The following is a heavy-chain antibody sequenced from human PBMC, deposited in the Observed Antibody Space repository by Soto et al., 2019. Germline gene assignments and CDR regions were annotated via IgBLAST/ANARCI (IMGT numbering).Heavy chain of an antibody. CDR3: ARISSSWYYFDY. D-gene: IGHD6-13*01. J-gene: IGHJ4*02. CDR2: IYYSGST. CDR1: GGSISDYY. V-gene: IGHV4-59*01. Sequence: PSETLSLTCTVSGGSISDYYWSWIRQPPGKGLGWIGYIYYSGSTNYNPSLKSRVTISVDTSKNQFSLKLSSVTAADTAVYYCARISSSWYYFDYWGQGTLVTVSS.